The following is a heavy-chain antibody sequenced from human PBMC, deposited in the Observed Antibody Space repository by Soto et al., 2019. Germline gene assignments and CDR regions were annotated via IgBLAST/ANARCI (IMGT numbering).Heavy chain of an antibody. J-gene: IGHJ6*02. CDR1: GGTFSSYA. V-gene: IGHV1-69*01. CDR3: ARGLDGDYTLYYYGMDV. CDR2: IIPIFGTA. D-gene: IGHD4-17*01. Sequence: QVQLVQSGAEVKKPGSSVKVSCKASGGTFSSYAISWVRQAPGQGLEWMGGIIPIFGTANYAQKFQGRVTITADESTSTAYMELSSLRSEDTAVYYCARGLDGDYTLYYYGMDVWGQGTTVTVSS.